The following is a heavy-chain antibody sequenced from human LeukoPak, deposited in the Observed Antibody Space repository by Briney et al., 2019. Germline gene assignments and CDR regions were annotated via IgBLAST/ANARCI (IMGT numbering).Heavy chain of an antibody. D-gene: IGHD2-2*01. J-gene: IGHJ4*02. CDR2: ISGGGNNA. Sequence: GGSLRLSCAASGFTFSSYAMSWVRQAPGKGLEWFSTISGGGNNACYADSVKGRFSISRDNSRNTLFLQMNSLRAEDTAVYYCAKSDCSSTSCSLFDYWGQGTLVTVSS. CDR3: AKSDCSSTSCSLFDY. CDR1: GFTFSSYA. V-gene: IGHV3-23*01.